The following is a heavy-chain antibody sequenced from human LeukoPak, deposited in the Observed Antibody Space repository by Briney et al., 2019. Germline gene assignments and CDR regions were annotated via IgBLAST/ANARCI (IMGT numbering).Heavy chain of an antibody. D-gene: IGHD2-15*01. CDR2: IYPGDSDT. CDR1: GYSFTNYW. CDR3: ARRWGDCSGGSCHFYYFDY. J-gene: IGHJ4*02. Sequence: GESLKISCKASGYSFTNYWIGWVRQMPGKGLEWMGIIYPGDSDTRYSPSFQGQVTMSADKSITTAYLQWSSLEASDTAVYYCARRWGDCSGGSCHFYYFDYWGQGTLVTVSS. V-gene: IGHV5-51*01.